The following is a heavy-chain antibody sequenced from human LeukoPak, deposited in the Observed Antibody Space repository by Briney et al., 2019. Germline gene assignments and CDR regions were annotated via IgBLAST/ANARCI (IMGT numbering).Heavy chain of an antibody. CDR2: LSSNGDST. CDR1: GFTFSIYG. D-gene: IGHD7-27*01. Sequence: GGSLRLSCAASGFTFSIYGMSWVRQAPGKGLEWVAALSSNGDSTYYADSVKGRFTISRDNSKNTLYLQMNSLRAEDTAVYYCAKDLAWGFDYWGQGTLVTVSS. CDR3: AKDLAWGFDY. V-gene: IGHV3-23*01. J-gene: IGHJ4*02.